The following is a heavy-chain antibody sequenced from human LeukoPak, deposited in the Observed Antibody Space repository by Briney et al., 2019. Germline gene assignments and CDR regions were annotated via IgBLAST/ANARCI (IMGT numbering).Heavy chain of an antibody. D-gene: IGHD2-8*01. CDR3: ARERYEILYPRGAFDI. J-gene: IGHJ3*02. Sequence: GASVKVSCKASGYTFTGYYMHWVRQAPGQGLEWMGWINPNSGGTNYAQKFQGRVTMTRDTSISTAYMELSRLRSDDTAVYYCARERYEILYPRGAFDIWGQGTMVTVSS. CDR2: INPNSGGT. V-gene: IGHV1-2*02. CDR1: GYTFTGYY.